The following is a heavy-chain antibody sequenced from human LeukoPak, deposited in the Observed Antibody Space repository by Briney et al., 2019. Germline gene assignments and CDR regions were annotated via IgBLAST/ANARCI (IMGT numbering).Heavy chain of an antibody. J-gene: IGHJ6*04. D-gene: IGHD5-18*01. CDR3: ARGDTAMETVDV. Sequence: ASVKVSCKASGYTFTSYAMHWVRQAPGQRLEWMGWINAGNGNTKYSQKFQGRVTITRDTSTSTAYMELSSLRSEDTAVYYCARGDTAMETVDVWGKGTTVTVSS. CDR2: INAGNGNT. CDR1: GYTFTSYA. V-gene: IGHV1-3*01.